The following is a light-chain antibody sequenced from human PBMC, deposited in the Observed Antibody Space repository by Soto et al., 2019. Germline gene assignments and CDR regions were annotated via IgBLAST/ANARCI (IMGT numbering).Light chain of an antibody. CDR2: ASS. CDR3: QHSYSTRWT. CDR1: QSISSY. Sequence: DIQMTQSPSSLSASVGDRVTITCRASQSISSYLNWYQQKPGKAPKLLIYASSSLLSGVPSRFSGSGSGTDLTLTISSLQPEDFATYYCQHSYSTRWTFGQGTKLEIK. J-gene: IGKJ1*01. V-gene: IGKV1-39*01.